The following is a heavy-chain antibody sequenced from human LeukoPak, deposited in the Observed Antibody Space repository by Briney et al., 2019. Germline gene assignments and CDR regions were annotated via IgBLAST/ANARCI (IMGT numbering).Heavy chain of an antibody. V-gene: IGHV1-46*01. Sequence: GASVKVSCKASGYTFTSYYMHWVRQAPGQGPEWMGIINPSGGSTSYAQKFQGRVTMTRDTSTSTVYMELSSLRSEDTAVYYCARSPYFVSIAAARNEFDYWGQGTLVTVSS. CDR1: GYTFTSYY. D-gene: IGHD6-13*01. CDR3: ARSPYFVSIAAARNEFDY. CDR2: INPSGGST. J-gene: IGHJ4*02.